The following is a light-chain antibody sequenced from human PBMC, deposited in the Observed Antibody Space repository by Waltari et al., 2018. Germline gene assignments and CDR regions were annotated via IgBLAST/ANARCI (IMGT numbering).Light chain of an antibody. Sequence: ETVMPQSPATLSVSPAERATLSCRASQSVSSNLTWYQQKPGQAPRLLIYGASTRATGIPARFSGSGSGTEFTLTISSLQSEDFAVYYCQQYNNWPQTFGQGTKLEIK. CDR1: QSVSSN. J-gene: IGKJ2*01. CDR2: GAS. V-gene: IGKV3-15*01. CDR3: QQYNNWPQT.